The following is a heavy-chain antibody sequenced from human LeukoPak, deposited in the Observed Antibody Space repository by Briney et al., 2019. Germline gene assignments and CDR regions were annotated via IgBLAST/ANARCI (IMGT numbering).Heavy chain of an antibody. Sequence: GGSRSLSCAASGFTFSSYAMSWVRQAPGKGLEWVSAISGSGGSTYYADSVEGRYTISRDNSKNTLYLQMNSLRAEDTAVYYCAKMGPNYYDSSGYSWFDPWGQGTLVTVSS. D-gene: IGHD3-22*01. J-gene: IGHJ5*02. CDR2: ISGSGGST. V-gene: IGHV3-23*01. CDR1: GFTFSSYA. CDR3: AKMGPNYYDSSGYSWFDP.